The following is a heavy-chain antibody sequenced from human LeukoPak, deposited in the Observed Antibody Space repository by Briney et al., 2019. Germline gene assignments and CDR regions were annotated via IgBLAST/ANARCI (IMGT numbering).Heavy chain of an antibody. Sequence: PGRSLRLSCAASGFTFSSYAMHWLRQAPGKGLQWVAAISHDGSEKFYADSVKGRLTISRDNSKNTLFLQMNSLRAEDTAVSYCATDGTDWNPDYWGQGTLVTVSS. CDR3: ATDGTDWNPDY. CDR2: ISHDGSEK. J-gene: IGHJ4*02. CDR1: GFTFSSYA. D-gene: IGHD1-1*01. V-gene: IGHV3-30*01.